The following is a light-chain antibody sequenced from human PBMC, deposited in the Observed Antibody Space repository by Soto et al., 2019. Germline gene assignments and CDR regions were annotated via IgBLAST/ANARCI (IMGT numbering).Light chain of an antibody. V-gene: IGLV2-11*01. J-gene: IGLJ1*01. CDR2: DVD. CDR3: CSFAGSYSYV. Sequence: QSVLTQPRSVSGSPGQSVTISCTGTSSDVGGYNYVSWYQHHPGKAPKLMIYDVDKRPSGVPGRFSGSKSGNTASLTISGLRAEDEAAYSCCSFAGSYSYVFGSGTKVTVL. CDR1: SSDVGGYNY.